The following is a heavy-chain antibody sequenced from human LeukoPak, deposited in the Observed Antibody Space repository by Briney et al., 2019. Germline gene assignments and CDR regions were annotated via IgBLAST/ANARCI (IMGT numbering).Heavy chain of an antibody. V-gene: IGHV4-4*07. CDR3: AREYYDSSGYSNDAFDI. CDR1: GGSISSYY. Sequence: SETLSLTCTVSGGSISSYYWSWIRQPAGKGLEWIGRIYTSGSTNYNPSLKSRVTMSVDTSKNQFSLKLSSVTAADTAAYYCAREYYDSSGYSNDAFDIWGQGTMVTVSS. CDR2: IYTSGST. J-gene: IGHJ3*02. D-gene: IGHD3-22*01.